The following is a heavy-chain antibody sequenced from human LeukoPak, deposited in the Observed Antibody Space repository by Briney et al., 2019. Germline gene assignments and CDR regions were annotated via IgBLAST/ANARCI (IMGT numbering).Heavy chain of an antibody. Sequence: PGGSLRLSCAASGFTFSSYGMHWVRQAPGKGLEWVALISYDGSNKYYTDSVKGRFTISRDNSKSTLYLQMNSLRAEDTAVYYCAKVRWDNSGWYYLDYWGQGTLVTVSS. CDR2: ISYDGSNK. CDR1: GFTFSSYG. V-gene: IGHV3-30*18. D-gene: IGHD6-19*01. J-gene: IGHJ4*02. CDR3: AKVRWDNSGWYYLDY.